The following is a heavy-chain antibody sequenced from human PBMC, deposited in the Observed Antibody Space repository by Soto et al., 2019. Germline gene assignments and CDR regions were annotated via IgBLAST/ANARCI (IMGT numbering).Heavy chain of an antibody. CDR3: ARESVPAYIHHTWFDP. D-gene: IGHD2-2*02. CDR2: NYYSGST. V-gene: IGHV4-30-4*01. CDR1: GGSISSGEYY. J-gene: IGHJ5*02. Sequence: SETLSLTCTISGGSISSGEYYWSWLRQPPGKGLEWIGYNYYSGSTYYNPSLGSRVTISIDTSRNQFSLKLSSVTVADTAVYYCARESVPAYIHHTWFDPWGQGTLVTVSS.